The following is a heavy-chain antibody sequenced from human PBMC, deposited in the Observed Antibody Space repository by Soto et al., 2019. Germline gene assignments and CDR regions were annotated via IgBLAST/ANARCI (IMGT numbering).Heavy chain of an antibody. V-gene: IGHV4-30-2*01. Sequence: PSETLSLTCAVSGGSISSGGYSWSWIRQPPGKGLEWIGYIYHSGSTNYNPSLKSRVTISVDTSKNQFSLKLSSVTAADTAVYYCAAYSSPGFDPWGQGTLVTVSS. CDR2: IYHSGST. J-gene: IGHJ5*02. D-gene: IGHD6-13*01. CDR3: AAYSSPGFDP. CDR1: GGSISSGGYS.